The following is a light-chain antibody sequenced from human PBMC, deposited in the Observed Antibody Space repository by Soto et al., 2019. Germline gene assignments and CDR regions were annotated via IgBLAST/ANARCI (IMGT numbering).Light chain of an antibody. V-gene: IGKV1-27*01. CDR2: AAS. J-gene: IGKJ3*01. CDR3: QKYSSVPV. CDR1: QDFRNF. Sequence: DIQMTQSPTSLSASVGDGVTITCRASQDFRNFVAWYQLKPGKAPKLLIYAASTLQSGVPSRFSGSGTGTDFTLTINSLQPEDVATYSCQKYSSVPVFGPGTKVEIK.